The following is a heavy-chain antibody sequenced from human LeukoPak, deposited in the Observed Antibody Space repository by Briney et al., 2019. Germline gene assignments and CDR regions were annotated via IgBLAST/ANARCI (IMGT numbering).Heavy chain of an antibody. CDR1: GYSFTTYW. V-gene: IGHV5-51*01. Sequence: GESLKISCKGSGYSFTTYWIGWVRQMPGKGLEYMGIINPGDSDTRYSPSFQGQVTISADKSISTAYLQWSSLKASDTAMYYCARLAAPTSYYFDYWGQGTLVTVSS. J-gene: IGHJ4*02. CDR2: INPGDSDT. D-gene: IGHD6-6*01. CDR3: ARLAAPTSYYFDY.